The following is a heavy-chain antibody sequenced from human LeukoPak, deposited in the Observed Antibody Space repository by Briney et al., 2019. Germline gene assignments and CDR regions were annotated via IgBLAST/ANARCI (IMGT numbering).Heavy chain of an antibody. CDR3: ARDAAIGSGSYRFDP. CDR2: IYYSGST. D-gene: IGHD3-10*01. CDR1: GGSISSQY. J-gene: IGHJ5*02. V-gene: IGHV4-59*11. Sequence: SETLSLTCTVCGGSISSQYWSWLRQPAGKGLEWIGYIYYSGSTNYNPSLKSRVIISVDTSKNQFSLKLSSVTAADTAVYYCARDAAIGSGSYRFDPWGQGTLVTVSS.